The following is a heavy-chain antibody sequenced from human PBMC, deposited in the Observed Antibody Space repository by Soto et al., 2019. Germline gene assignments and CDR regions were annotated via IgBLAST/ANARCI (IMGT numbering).Heavy chain of an antibody. V-gene: IGHV3-33*01. D-gene: IGHD3-22*01. J-gene: IGHJ4*02. CDR3: ARDHFLTGYYYDSSGYYESYFDY. CDR1: GFTFSSYG. CDR2: IWYDGSNK. Sequence: QVQLVESGGGVVQPGRSLRLSCAASGFTFSSYGMHWVRQAPGRGLEWVAVIWYDGSNKYYAASVKGRFTISRDNSKNPLDLQMNSLRAEDTAVYYCARDHFLTGYYYDSSGYYESYFDYWGQGTLVTVSS.